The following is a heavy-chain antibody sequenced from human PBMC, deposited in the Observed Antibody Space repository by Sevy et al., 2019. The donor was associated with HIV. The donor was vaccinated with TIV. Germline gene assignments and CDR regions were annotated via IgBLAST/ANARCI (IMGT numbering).Heavy chain of an antibody. V-gene: IGHV3-30*18. CDR3: AKDLDYFDSSAGPSSLIYNYYYGLED. CDR1: GFTFSSFG. J-gene: IGHJ6*02. D-gene: IGHD3-22*01. CDR2: ISYDGSNK. Sequence: GGSLRLSCAASGFTFSSFGMHWVRQAPGKGLEWVSFISYDGSNKKYADSVKGRLTVSRDKSENTLYLQMNSLRAEDTAVYYCAKDLDYFDSSAGPSSLIYNYYYGLEDWGPGTTVTVSS.